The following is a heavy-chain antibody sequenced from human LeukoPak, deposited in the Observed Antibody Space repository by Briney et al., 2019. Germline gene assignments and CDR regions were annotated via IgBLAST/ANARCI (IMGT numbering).Heavy chain of an antibody. D-gene: IGHD1-26*01. J-gene: IGHJ4*02. CDR1: GGSFSGYY. V-gene: IGHV4-34*01. CDR2: INHSGST. CDR3: ARQPARWEPFDH. Sequence: PSETLSLTCAVYGGSFSGYYWSWIRQPPGKGLEWIGEINHSGSTNYNPSLKSRVTISVDTSKNQFSLKLSSVTAADTAVYYCARQPARWEPFDHWGQGTLVTVSS.